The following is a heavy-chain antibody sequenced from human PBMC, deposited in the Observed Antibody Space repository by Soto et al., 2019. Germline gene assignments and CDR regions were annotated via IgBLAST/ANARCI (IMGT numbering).Heavy chain of an antibody. CDR3: ARDIESVTAKHFFYYYAMDV. D-gene: IGHD2-8*01. CDR2: MSPNSENK. CDR1: GYTFTKFD. V-gene: IGHV1-8*01. J-gene: IGHJ6*02. Sequence: ASVKVSCKTSGYTFTKFDVNWVRQAAGQGLGWMGWMSPNSENKGYAQNLQGRVSMTTDTSTSTAYMELRGLTFDDTAVYYCARDIESVTAKHFFYYYAMDVWGQGTTVTVSS.